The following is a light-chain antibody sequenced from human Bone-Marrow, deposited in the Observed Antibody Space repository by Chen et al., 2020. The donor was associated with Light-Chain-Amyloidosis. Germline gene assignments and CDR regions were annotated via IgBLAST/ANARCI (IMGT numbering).Light chain of an antibody. CDR3: AAWDDSLNGV. J-gene: IGLJ3*02. CDR2: SNN. Sequence: QSVLTQPPSASGTPGQRVTISCSGTSSNIGSNTGNWFQQLPGASPKLLIYSNNQRPSWVPDRFSGSKSGTSASLAISGLQSEDEADYYCAAWDDSLNGVFGGGTKVTVL. CDR1: SSNIGSNT. V-gene: IGLV1-44*01.